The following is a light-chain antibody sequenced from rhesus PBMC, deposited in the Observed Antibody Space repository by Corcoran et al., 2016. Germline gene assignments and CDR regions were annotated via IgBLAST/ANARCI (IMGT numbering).Light chain of an antibody. V-gene: IGKV1-19*01. Sequence: DIQMTPSPSSLSASVGDKVTITCHASQGINSWLAWYQHKPGKAPNPLIFSASRLHSGVPSRLSGSGSGTDYNLTINSLQPEDFATYYCQQYDDLPRTFGQGTKVEIK. CDR2: SAS. CDR1: QGINSW. J-gene: IGKJ1*01. CDR3: QQYDDLPRT.